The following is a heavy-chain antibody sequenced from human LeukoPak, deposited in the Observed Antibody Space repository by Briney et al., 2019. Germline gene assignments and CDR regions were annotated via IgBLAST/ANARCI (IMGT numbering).Heavy chain of an antibody. J-gene: IGHJ5*02. CDR3: ARWVGGHYGYNWFDP. CDR2: IYYSGST. V-gene: IGHV4-59*01. D-gene: IGHD4-17*01. Sequence: PSETLSLTCTVSGGSISSYYWSWIRQPPGKGLDWFGYIYYSGSTNYNPSLKSRVTISVDTSKNQFSLKLSSVTAADTAVYYCARWVGGHYGYNWFDPWGQGTLVTVSS. CDR1: GGSISSYY.